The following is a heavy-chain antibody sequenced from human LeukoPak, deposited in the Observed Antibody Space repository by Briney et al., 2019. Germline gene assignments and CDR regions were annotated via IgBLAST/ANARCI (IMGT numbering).Heavy chain of an antibody. CDR1: GFTFSSCA. CDR3: AKSVRYSSNLYDY. J-gene: IGHJ4*02. Sequence: GGSLRLSCAASGFTFSSCAMSWVRQAPGKGQEWVSGISGSGASTYYADSVKGRFTISRDNSKNKLYPQMNSLRAEDTAVYYCAKSVRYSSNLYDYWGQGTLVTVSS. D-gene: IGHD6-13*01. V-gene: IGHV3-23*01. CDR2: ISGSGAST.